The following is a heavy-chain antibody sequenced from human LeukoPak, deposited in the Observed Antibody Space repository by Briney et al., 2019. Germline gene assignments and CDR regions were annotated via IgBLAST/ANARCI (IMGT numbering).Heavy chain of an antibody. Sequence: PGGSLRLSCAASGFTFSHYAMNWVRQAPGQGLEWVSYIDSGSSDIHYAASVRGRYTISRDNSKNTLYLQMNSLRAEDTAVYYCATTRSSVRGYWGQGTLVTVSS. CDR2: IDSGSSDI. CDR1: GFTFSHYA. J-gene: IGHJ4*02. D-gene: IGHD1-1*01. V-gene: IGHV3-48*01. CDR3: ATTRSSVRGY.